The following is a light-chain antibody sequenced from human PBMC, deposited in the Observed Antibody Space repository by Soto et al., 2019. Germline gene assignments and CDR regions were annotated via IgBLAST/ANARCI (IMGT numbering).Light chain of an antibody. Sequence: IQMTQSPSAVSACVGDRVGSTCRASENINMWLAWYQQKPGQAPRLLIQRASRVERGVPSRFSGSGSGTEFTLTISSLQPDDFATYYCQQYNSYTWTFGQGTKVDIK. CDR2: RAS. CDR1: ENINMW. J-gene: IGKJ1*01. V-gene: IGKV1-5*03. CDR3: QQYNSYTWT.